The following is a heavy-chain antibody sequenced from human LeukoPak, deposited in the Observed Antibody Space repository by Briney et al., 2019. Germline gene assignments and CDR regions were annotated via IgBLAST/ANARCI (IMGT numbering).Heavy chain of an antibody. V-gene: IGHV1-2*02. D-gene: IGHD3-3*01. Sequence: PGASVKVSCKASGYTFTGYYIHWVRQAPGQGLEWMGWIRPNSGGTNYAQKFQGRVTMTRDTSIITAYMELTSLISDDTAVYYCARDTGIFGDAFDIWGQGTMVTVSS. CDR2: IRPNSGGT. CDR1: GYTFTGYY. CDR3: ARDTGIFGDAFDI. J-gene: IGHJ3*02.